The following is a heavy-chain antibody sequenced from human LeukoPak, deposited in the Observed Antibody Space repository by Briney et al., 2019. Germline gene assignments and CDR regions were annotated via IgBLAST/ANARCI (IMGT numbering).Heavy chain of an antibody. Sequence: GESLKISCKGSGYSFTSYWIGWVRQMPGKGLEWMGIIYPGDSDTRYSPSFQGQVTISADKSISTAYLQWSSLKAPDTAMYYCARSTYYYGSGSYSPYYGMDVWGQGTTVTVSS. J-gene: IGHJ6*02. CDR3: ARSTYYYGSGSYSPYYGMDV. CDR1: GYSFTSYW. CDR2: IYPGDSDT. V-gene: IGHV5-51*01. D-gene: IGHD3-10*01.